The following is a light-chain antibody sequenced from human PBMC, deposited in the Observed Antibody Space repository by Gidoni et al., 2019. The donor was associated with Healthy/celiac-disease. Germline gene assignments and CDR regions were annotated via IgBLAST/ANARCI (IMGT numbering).Light chain of an antibody. CDR3: QQSYSAPLT. V-gene: IGKV1-39*01. Sequence: DIQMTKSPSSLSASVGDTVTITCRASPRISSDLTWYQQKPGNAPKLLIYAAASLQSGVPSRFSGRGSGTDFILTSSSLQPEDFATYYCQQSYSAPLTFGGGTKVEIK. CDR2: AAA. J-gene: IGKJ4*01. CDR1: PRISSD.